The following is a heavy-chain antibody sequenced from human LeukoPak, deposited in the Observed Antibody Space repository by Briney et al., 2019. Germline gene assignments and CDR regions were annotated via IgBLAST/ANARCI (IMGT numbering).Heavy chain of an antibody. V-gene: IGHV4-34*01. CDR1: GGSFSGYY. D-gene: IGHD3-22*01. CDR2: INHSGST. J-gene: IGHJ4*02. Sequence: PSETLSLTCAVYGGSFSGYYWSWICQPPGKGLEWIGEINHSGSTNYNPSLKSRVTISVDTSKNQFSLKLSSVTAADTAVYYCASFGYDSSPWGMDYWGQGTLVTVSS. CDR3: ASFGYDSSPWGMDY.